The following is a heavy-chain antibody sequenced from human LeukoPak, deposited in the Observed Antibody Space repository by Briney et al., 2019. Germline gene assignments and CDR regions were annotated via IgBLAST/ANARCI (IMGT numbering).Heavy chain of an antibody. D-gene: IGHD5-12*01. CDR2: IWYDGSNK. V-gene: IGHV3-33*01. Sequence: GSLRLSCAASGFTFSSYGMHWVRQAPGKGLEWVAVIWYDGSNKYYADSVKGRFTISRDNSKNTLYLQMNSLRAEDTAVYYCARAVHSGYDFDYWGQGTLVTVSS. J-gene: IGHJ4*02. CDR1: GFTFSSYG. CDR3: ARAVHSGYDFDY.